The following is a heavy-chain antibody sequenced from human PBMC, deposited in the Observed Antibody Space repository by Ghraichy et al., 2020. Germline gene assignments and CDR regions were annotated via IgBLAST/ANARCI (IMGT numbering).Heavy chain of an antibody. J-gene: IGHJ4*02. Sequence: GGSLRLSCAASGFIFSSYDMTWVRQVPGKGLEWVANIKHDESEKYYVDSVKGRFTISRDNAKNSLYLQVNSLRPDDTAVYYCARGGYNYGSNPIDSWGQGTLVIVS. CDR3: ARGGYNYGSNPIDS. D-gene: IGHD5-18*01. CDR1: GFIFSSYD. V-gene: IGHV3-7*04. CDR2: IKHDESEK.